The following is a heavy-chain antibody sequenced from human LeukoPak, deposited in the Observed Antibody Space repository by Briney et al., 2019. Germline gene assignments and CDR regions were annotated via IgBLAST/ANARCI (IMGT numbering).Heavy chain of an antibody. CDR2: ISAYNANT. V-gene: IGHV1-18*01. J-gene: IGHJ4*02. D-gene: IGHD1-26*01. Sequence: ASVKVSCKASGYTFTSYGISWVRQAPGQGLEWMGWISAYNANTNYAQKLQGRVTMTTDTSTSTAYMELRSLRSDDTAVYYYARVFQYSGSTWADYWGQGTLVTVSS. CDR3: ARVFQYSGSTWADY. CDR1: GYTFTSYG.